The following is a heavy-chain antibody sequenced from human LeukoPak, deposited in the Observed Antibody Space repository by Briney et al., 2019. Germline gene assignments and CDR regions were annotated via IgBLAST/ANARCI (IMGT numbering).Heavy chain of an antibody. CDR2: IWYDGSNK. Sequence: GRSLRLSCGASGFTFSNYAMHWVRQAPGKGLDWVAIIWYDGSNKYYADSVRGRFTISRDQSKNMVFLQMNSLRVEDTALYYCAKGGLAAAGIDHWGQVVLVTVSS. J-gene: IGHJ4*02. D-gene: IGHD6-13*01. CDR1: GFTFSNYA. V-gene: IGHV3-33*03. CDR3: AKGGLAAAGIDH.